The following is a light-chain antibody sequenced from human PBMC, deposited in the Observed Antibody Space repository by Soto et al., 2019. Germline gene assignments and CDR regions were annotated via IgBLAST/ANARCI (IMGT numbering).Light chain of an antibody. CDR1: QSLLYNNTYNY. Sequence: EIVMTQSPLTLPVTPGEPASISCRSSQSLLYNNTYNYLDWYVQKPGQSPQLLIYFGSNRAPGVPDRLSGSGSGTHFTLKINRVEAEDVGTYYCMQALQSLTFGQGTRLEIQ. CDR2: FGS. CDR3: MQALQSLT. V-gene: IGKV2-28*01. J-gene: IGKJ5*01.